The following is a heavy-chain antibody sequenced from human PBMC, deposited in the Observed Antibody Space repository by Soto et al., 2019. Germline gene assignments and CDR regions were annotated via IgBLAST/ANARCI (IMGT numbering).Heavy chain of an antibody. J-gene: IGHJ4*02. V-gene: IGHV3-23*01. CDR1: GFTFSSYG. CDR3: ARATGSSGWYNGPGY. Sequence: GGSLRLSCGVSGFTFSSYGMSWVRQAPGKGLEWVSGISGSGGSTYYADSVKGRFTISRDNSKNTLYLQMNSLKADDTAVYYCARATGSSGWYNGPGYWGQGTLVTVSS. CDR2: ISGSGGST. D-gene: IGHD6-19*01.